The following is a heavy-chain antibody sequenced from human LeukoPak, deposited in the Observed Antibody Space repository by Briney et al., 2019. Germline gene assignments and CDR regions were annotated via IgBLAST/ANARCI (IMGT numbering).Heavy chain of an antibody. D-gene: IGHD3-10*01. CDR3: AKDYYGSGSYYEGPDY. V-gene: IGHV3-30*18. J-gene: IGHJ4*02. CDR1: GFTFSSYG. CDR2: ISYDGSNK. Sequence: GRSLRLSCAASGFTFSSYGMHWVRQAPGKGLEWVAVISYDGSNKYYADSVKGRFTISRDNSKNTLYLQMNSLRAEDTAVYYCAKDYYGSGSYYEGPDYWGQGTLVTVSS.